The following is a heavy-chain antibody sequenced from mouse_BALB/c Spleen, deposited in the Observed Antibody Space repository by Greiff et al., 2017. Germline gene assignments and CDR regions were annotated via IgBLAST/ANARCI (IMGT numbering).Heavy chain of an antibody. CDR1: GYTFTSYY. Sequence: QVQLQQSGPELVKPGASVRLSCKASGYTFTSYYIHWVKQRPGQGLEWIGWIYPGNVNTKYNEKFKGKATLTADKSSSTAYMQLSSLTSEDSAVYFCARYYRYDGYAMGYWGQGTSVTVSS. CDR3: ARYYRYDGYAMGY. V-gene: IGHV1S56*01. CDR2: IYPGNVNT. D-gene: IGHD2-14*01. J-gene: IGHJ4*01.